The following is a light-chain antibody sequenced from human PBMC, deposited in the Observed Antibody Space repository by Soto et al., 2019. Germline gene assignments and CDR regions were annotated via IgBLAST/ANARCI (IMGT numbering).Light chain of an antibody. J-gene: IGKJ1*01. CDR1: QSISTW. Sequence: DIPMTQSPSTLSASVGDRVTITCRASQSISTWLAWYQQEPGKAPKLLIYEASNLESGVPSRFSGSGSGTEFTLTISSLQPDDFATYYCHQYNSYSWTFGQGTKVEIK. CDR2: EAS. CDR3: HQYNSYSWT. V-gene: IGKV1-5*01.